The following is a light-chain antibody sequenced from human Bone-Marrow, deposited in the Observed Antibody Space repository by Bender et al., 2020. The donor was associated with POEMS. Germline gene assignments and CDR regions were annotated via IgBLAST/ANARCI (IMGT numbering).Light chain of an antibody. Sequence: NFMLTQPLSVSESPGKTVTLSCTRSSGDIATNYVQWYQQRPGSAPTIVMYEDDKRPSGVPDRFSGSIDSSSKSASLTISGLKAEDEADYYCQTFDSDNHAVFGGGTKLTVL. J-gene: IGLJ3*02. CDR1: SGDIATNY. CDR2: EDD. V-gene: IGLV6-57*03. CDR3: QTFDSDNHAV.